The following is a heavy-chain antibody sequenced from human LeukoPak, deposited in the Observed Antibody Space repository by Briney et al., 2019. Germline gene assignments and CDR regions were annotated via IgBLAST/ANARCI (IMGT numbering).Heavy chain of an antibody. CDR1: GYTSTNYH. V-gene: IGHV1-2*02. J-gene: IGHJ5*02. CDR2: INAYSGGT. CDR3: AREGCTSTSCHVIGDDNWFDP. Sequence: ASVKVSCKASGYTSTNYHMHWVRQAPGQGLEWMGWINAYSGGTNYAQKFQGRVTMTTDTSITTVYMDLSRLTSDDTAVYYCAREGCTSTSCHVIGDDNWFDPWGQGTLLTVSS. D-gene: IGHD2-2*01.